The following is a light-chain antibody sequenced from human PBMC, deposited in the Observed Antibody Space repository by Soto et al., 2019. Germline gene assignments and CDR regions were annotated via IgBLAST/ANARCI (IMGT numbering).Light chain of an antibody. J-gene: IGKJ5*01. V-gene: IGKV3-15*01. Sequence: EIVMTQSPATLSVSPGERATLSCRASQSVSSNLAWYQQKPGQAPRLLIYGASTRATGIPARFSGSGSGTEFTLTISSLQSEDFAVYYCQQLNNWPIPFCQGTRLEIK. CDR2: GAS. CDR3: QQLNNWPIP. CDR1: QSVSSN.